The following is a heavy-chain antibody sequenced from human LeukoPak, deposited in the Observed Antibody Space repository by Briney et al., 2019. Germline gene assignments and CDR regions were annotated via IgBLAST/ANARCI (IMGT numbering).Heavy chain of an antibody. CDR3: ARSYDSSGYYFGY. Sequence: GGSLRLSCAASGFTVSSNYMSWVRQAPGKGLEWVSVIYSGGSTYYADSVKGRFTISRDSSKDTMYLQMSSLRAEDTAVYYCARSYDSSGYYFGYWGQGTLVTVSS. CDR1: GFTVSSNY. V-gene: IGHV3-66*01. CDR2: IYSGGST. J-gene: IGHJ4*02. D-gene: IGHD3-22*01.